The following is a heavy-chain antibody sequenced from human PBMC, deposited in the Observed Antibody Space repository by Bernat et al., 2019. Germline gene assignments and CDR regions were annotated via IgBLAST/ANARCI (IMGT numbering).Heavy chain of an antibody. CDR2: IKSKTDGGTT. J-gene: IGHJ4*02. CDR1: GFTFSNAW. D-gene: IGHD4-17*01. CDR3: TTVLPDDYGDDY. Sequence: EVQLVESGGGLVKPGGSLRLSCAASGFTFSNAWMSWVRQAPGKGLEWVGRIKSKTDGGTTDYAAPVKGRFTISRDDSKNTLNLQMNSLKTEDTAVYYCTTVLPDDYGDDYWGQGTLVTVSS. V-gene: IGHV3-15*01.